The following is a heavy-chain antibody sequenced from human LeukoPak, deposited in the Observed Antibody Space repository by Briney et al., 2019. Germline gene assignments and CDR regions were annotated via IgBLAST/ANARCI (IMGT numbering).Heavy chain of an antibody. J-gene: IGHJ4*02. CDR3: ARLRYFGSGSYSDY. CDR1: GYSFTNYW. Sequence: GESLKISCKGSGYSFTNYWIGWVRQMPGKGLEWMGIIYPGDSDTRYSPSFQGQVTTSADKSITTAYLQWSSLKGSDTAMYYCARLRYFGSGSYSDYWGQGTLVTVSS. CDR2: IYPGDSDT. D-gene: IGHD3-10*01. V-gene: IGHV5-51*01.